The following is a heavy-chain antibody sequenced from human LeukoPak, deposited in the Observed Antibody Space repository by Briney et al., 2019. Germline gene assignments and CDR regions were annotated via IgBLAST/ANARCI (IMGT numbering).Heavy chain of an antibody. CDR3: AKEMDSYGYNSYDY. CDR1: EFTFNWYA. CDR2: IGGGGDDI. Sequence: PGGSLRLSCATSEFTFNWYAMNWVRQAPGKGLDWVSSIGGGGDDIYYADSVKGRFTVSRDNSKNTLYLQMNSLRAEDTAVYYCAKEMDSYGYNSYDYWGQGTLVTVSS. D-gene: IGHD5-18*01. V-gene: IGHV3-23*01. J-gene: IGHJ4*02.